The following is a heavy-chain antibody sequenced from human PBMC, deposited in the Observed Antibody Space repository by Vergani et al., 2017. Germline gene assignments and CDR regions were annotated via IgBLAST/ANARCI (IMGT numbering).Heavy chain of an antibody. V-gene: IGHV3-30*02. CDR2: IRYDGSNK. D-gene: IGHD1-1*01. CDR1: GFTFSSYS. CDR3: AKDRRRTGEFFDY. J-gene: IGHJ4*02. Sequence: VQLVESGGGLVKPGGSLRLSCAASGFTFSSYSMHWVRQAPGKGLEWVAFIRYDGSNKYYADSVKGRFTISRDNSKNTLYLQMNSLRAEDTAVYYCAKDRRRTGEFFDYWGQGTLVTVSS.